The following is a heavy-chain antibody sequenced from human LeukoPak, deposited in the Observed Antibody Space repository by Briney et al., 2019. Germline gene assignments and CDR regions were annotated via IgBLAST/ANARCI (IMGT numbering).Heavy chain of an antibody. D-gene: IGHD6-13*01. CDR2: INHNGNVN. CDR1: GFTFSTYW. CDR3: AKDGSSWYFLAEYFQH. Sequence: GGSLRLSCAASGFTFSTYWMSWVRQAPGKGLEWVASINHNGNVNYYVDSVKGRFTISRDNAKNSLYLQMNSLRAEDTAVYYCAKDGSSWYFLAEYFQHWGQGTLVTVSS. V-gene: IGHV3-7*03. J-gene: IGHJ1*01.